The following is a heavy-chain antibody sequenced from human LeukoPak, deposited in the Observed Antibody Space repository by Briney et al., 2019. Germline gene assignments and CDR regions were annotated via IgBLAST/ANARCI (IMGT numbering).Heavy chain of an antibody. V-gene: IGHV4-39*01. CDR2: IYYSGST. CDR1: GGSISSSSYY. CDR3: ARLAAAATVVGY. D-gene: IGHD6-13*01. Sequence: SETLSLTCTVSGGSISSSSYYWGWIRQPPGKGLEWIGSIYYSGSTYYNPSLKSRVTISVDTSKNQISLKLSSVTAADTAVYYCARLAAAATVVGYWGQGTLVTVSS. J-gene: IGHJ4*02.